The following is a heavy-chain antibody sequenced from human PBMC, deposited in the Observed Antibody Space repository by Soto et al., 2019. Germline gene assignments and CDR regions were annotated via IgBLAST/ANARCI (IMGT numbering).Heavy chain of an antibody. J-gene: IGHJ6*02. Sequence: GASVKVSCKASGYTFTSYGISWVRQAPGQGLEWMGWISAYNGNTNYAQKLQGRVTMTTDTSTSTAYMELRSLRSDDTAVYYCARVITTDLDYYGMDVWGQGTTVTVSS. D-gene: IGHD3-22*01. CDR2: ISAYNGNT. CDR3: ARVITTDLDYYGMDV. V-gene: IGHV1-18*04. CDR1: GYTFTSYG.